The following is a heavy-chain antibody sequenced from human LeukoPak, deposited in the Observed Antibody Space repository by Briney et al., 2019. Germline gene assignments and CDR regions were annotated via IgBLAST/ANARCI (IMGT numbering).Heavy chain of an antibody. V-gene: IGHV4-59*08. CDR1: GGSINSYY. Sequence: PSETLSLTCTVSGGSINSYYWNWIRQPPGKGLEWIGYIYDSGSFNYNPSLKSRVTISIDTSRNQFSLKLSSVTAADTAVYYCARHPQYSSARFDRWGQGALVTVSS. D-gene: IGHD6-25*01. CDR3: ARHPQYSSARFDR. J-gene: IGHJ5*02. CDR2: IYDSGSF.